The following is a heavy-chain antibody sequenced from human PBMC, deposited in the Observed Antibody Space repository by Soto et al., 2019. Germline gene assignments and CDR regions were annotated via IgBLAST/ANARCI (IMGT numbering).Heavy chain of an antibody. Sequence: QVQLQESGPGLVKPSQTLSLICTVSGGSISSGGYYWSWIRQHPGKGLEWIGYIYYRGSTYYNPSLKSRVTISVDTSKNQFSLKLSSVTAADTAVYYCARGGRRSPVMDVWGQGTTVTVSS. CDR3: ARGGRRSPVMDV. CDR2: IYYRGST. J-gene: IGHJ6*02. CDR1: GGSISSGGYY. V-gene: IGHV4-31*03.